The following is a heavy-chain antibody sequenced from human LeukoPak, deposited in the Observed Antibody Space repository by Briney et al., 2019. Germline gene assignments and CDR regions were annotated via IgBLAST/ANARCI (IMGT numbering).Heavy chain of an antibody. CDR2: IDPSDSDT. D-gene: IGHD3-16*01. CDR3: ARHTSDLDAFDA. V-gene: IGHV5-51*01. CDR1: GYRFSTYW. Sequence: GESLKISCQCSGYRFSTYWIGWVRLMPGKGLEYMGMIDPSDSDTRYNPPFQGQVTISSDKSVSTAYLQWSSLKASDTAIYFCARHTSDLDAFDAWGQGTVVTVSS. J-gene: IGHJ3*01.